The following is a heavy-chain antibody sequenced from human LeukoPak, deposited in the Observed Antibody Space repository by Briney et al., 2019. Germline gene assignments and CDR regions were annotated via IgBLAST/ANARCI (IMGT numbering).Heavy chain of an antibody. Sequence: SETLSLTCAVSGVSISPYYWAWIRQPPGKGLEWIGFIHTSGSNNQYPSLKSRVTISVDKSKNHFSLRLTSVTAADTAVYYCARLSAAVHLGAFDLWGQGTMVTVSS. CDR2: IHTSGSN. CDR1: GVSISPYY. V-gene: IGHV4-4*09. CDR3: ARLSAAVHLGAFDL. J-gene: IGHJ3*01. D-gene: IGHD3-3*01.